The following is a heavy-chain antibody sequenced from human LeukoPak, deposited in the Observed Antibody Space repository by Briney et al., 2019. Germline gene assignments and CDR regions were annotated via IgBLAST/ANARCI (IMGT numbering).Heavy chain of an antibody. Sequence: GASVTVSCKASGYTFTSYAMHWVRQAPGQRLEWMGWINAGNGNTKYSQKFQGRVTITRDTSASTAYMELSSLRSEDTAVYYCARPTYYDYVWGSYRYSSDAFDIWGQGTMVTVSS. D-gene: IGHD3-16*02. CDR1: GYTFTSYA. J-gene: IGHJ3*02. CDR2: INAGNGNT. V-gene: IGHV1-3*01. CDR3: ARPTYYDYVWGSYRYSSDAFDI.